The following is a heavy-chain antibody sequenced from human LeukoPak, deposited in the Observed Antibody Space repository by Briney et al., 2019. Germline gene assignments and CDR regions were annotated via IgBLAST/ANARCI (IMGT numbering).Heavy chain of an antibody. D-gene: IGHD3-9*01. CDR2: ITPNSGGT. CDR3: ARLEGTGYRGGWFDP. J-gene: IGHJ5*02. V-gene: IGHV1-2*02. Sequence: GASVKVSCKASGYTFTGYYMHWVRQAPGQGLEWMGWITPNSGGTNYAQKFQGRVTMTRDTSISTASLELRSLTPDDTAVYYCARLEGTGYRGGWFDPWGQGSLVTVSS. CDR1: GYTFTGYY.